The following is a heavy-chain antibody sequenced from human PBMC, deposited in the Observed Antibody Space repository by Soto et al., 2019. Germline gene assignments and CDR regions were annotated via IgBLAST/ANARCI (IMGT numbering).Heavy chain of an antibody. V-gene: IGHV3-53*04. J-gene: IGHJ4*02. CDR1: GFTVSSNY. Sequence: EVQLVESGGGLVQPGGSLRLSCAASGFTVSSNYMSWVRQAPGKGLEWVSVIYSGGSTYYADSEKGRFTISRHNSKNTLYLQMNSLRAEDTAVYYCARGGGYCSGGSCSLGYFDYWGQGTLVTVSS. D-gene: IGHD2-15*01. CDR3: ARGGGYCSGGSCSLGYFDY. CDR2: IYSGGST.